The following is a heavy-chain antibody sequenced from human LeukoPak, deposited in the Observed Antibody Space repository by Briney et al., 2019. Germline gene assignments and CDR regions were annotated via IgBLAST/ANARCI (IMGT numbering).Heavy chain of an antibody. CDR1: GFSFSTYG. CDR3: AKVILSGYFSNAFDV. J-gene: IGHJ3*01. CDR2: IRYDESNE. V-gene: IGHV3-30*02. Sequence: GGSLRLPCAASGFSFSTYGMHWVRQAPGKGLEWVAFIRYDESNEYYVDSVKGRFTISRDNSKNTLYLQMKSLRTGDTAKYYCAKVILSGYFSNAFDVWGQGTMVTVSS. D-gene: IGHD3-9*01.